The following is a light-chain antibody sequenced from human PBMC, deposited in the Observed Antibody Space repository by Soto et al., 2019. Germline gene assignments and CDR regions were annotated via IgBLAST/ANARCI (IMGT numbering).Light chain of an antibody. J-gene: IGKJ3*01. CDR3: QQYGGPPVT. CDR1: PSVTNY. V-gene: IGKV3-20*01. CDR2: GAF. Sequence: EIVLTQSPATLSLSPGERATLSCRASPSVTNYLAWYQQKPGQPPRLLIYGAFNRAAGIPARFSGSGSGTDFTLTISRLEPEDFAVYYCQQYGGPPVTFGQGTTVDI.